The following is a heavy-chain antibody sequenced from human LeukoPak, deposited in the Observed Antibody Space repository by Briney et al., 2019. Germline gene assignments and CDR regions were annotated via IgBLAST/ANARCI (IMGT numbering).Heavy chain of an antibody. V-gene: IGHV3-23*01. CDR1: GFTFSGYA. CDR2: ITGGGGGT. Sequence: PGGSLRLSCAASGFTFSGYAMSWVRQAPGKGLEWVSTITGGGGGTYYADSVKGRFTISRDNSQDTLYLQMDSLRADDTAIYYSANPRGAVAGTNYFAYWAQGPLATVSS. J-gene: IGHJ4*02. CDR3: ANPRGAVAGTNYFAY. D-gene: IGHD6-13*01.